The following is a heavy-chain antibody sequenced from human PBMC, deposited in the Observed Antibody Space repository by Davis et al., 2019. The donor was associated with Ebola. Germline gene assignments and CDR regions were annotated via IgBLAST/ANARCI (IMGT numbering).Heavy chain of an antibody. J-gene: IGHJ4*02. V-gene: IGHV3-49*04. Sequence: PGGSLRLSCTASGFTFGDYAMSWVRQPPGKGLEWVGFIRSKAYGGTTEYAASVKGRFTISRDDSKSIAYLQMNSLKTEDTAVYYCSAPGYFDYWGQGTLVTVSS. D-gene: IGHD3-10*01. CDR2: IRSKAYGGTT. CDR3: SAPGYFDY. CDR1: GFTFGDYA.